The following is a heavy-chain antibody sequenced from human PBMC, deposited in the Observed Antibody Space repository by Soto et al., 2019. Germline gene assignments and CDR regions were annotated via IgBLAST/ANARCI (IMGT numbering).Heavy chain of an antibody. V-gene: IGHV4-4*02. D-gene: IGHD3-10*01. Sequence: QVQLQESGPGLVKPSGTLSLTCAVSGASISSSNWWTWVRQPPGKGLEWIGEIYHSGSNNYNPSLMSRVTISLDKSKNHFSLRLSSVTAADTAVYYCATSRGSGRLDNWGQGTLVTVSS. CDR3: ATSRGSGRLDN. CDR2: IYHSGSN. CDR1: GASISSSNW. J-gene: IGHJ4*02.